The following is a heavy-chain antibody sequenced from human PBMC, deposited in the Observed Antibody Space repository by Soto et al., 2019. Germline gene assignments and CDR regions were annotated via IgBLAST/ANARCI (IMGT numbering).Heavy chain of an antibody. D-gene: IGHD5-18*01. CDR3: VRDYGYRIQGWSHYFEH. CDR2: ITSSGNTI. Sequence: EVQLVESGGGLVQPGGSLRLSCAASGFIFSSYEMNWVRQAPGKGLEWVAYITSSGNTIHYADSVKGRFTISRDNAKNSLYLQMSSLRAEDTAVYYCVRDYGYRIQGWSHYFEHWGQGTLVTVSS. J-gene: IGHJ4*02. V-gene: IGHV3-48*03. CDR1: GFIFSSYE.